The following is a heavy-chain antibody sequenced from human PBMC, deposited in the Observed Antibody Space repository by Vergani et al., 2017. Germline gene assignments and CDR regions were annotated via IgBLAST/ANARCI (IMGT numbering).Heavy chain of an antibody. Sequence: EVELVQSGPEMRKPGESLKISCKGSEYSFGKYWIGWVRQMPGKGLDWMGIIYPADSDTRYSPSFQGQVTISADKSISTAFLQWDSLKASDTALYYCARHTTYTDSWGQGTLVTVSS. D-gene: IGHD1-1*01. V-gene: IGHV5-51*01. J-gene: IGHJ4*02. CDR3: ARHTTYTDS. CDR2: IYPADSDT. CDR1: EYSFGKYW.